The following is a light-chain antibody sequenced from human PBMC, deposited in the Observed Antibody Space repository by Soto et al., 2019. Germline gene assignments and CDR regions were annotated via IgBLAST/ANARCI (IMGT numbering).Light chain of an antibody. CDR2: TAS. J-gene: IGKJ2*01. V-gene: IGKV1-39*01. CDR1: QSISIY. CDR3: QQSFSSPRS. Sequence: DIQMTQSPTSLSASVGDRVTISCRASQSISIYLNWFQQKPGKAPQLLIFTASSLQTGVPSRFSGSGSRTDFTLTISSLQPEDFATYYCQQSFSSPRSFGQRTKLEIK.